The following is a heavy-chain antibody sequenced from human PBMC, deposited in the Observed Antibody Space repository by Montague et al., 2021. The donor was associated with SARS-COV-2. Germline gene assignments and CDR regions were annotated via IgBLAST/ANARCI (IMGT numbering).Heavy chain of an antibody. V-gene: IGHV4-34*01. Sequence: SETLSLTCAVYGGSFSGYYWSWTRQPPGKGLGWIGEINHSGSTNYNPSLKSRVTISVDTSKNQFSLKLSSVTAAGTAVYYCARGRAGSQFLRTYSSSWYWFDPWGQGTMVTVSS. D-gene: IGHD6-13*01. J-gene: IGHJ5*02. CDR3: ARGRAGSQFLRTYSSSWYWFDP. CDR2: INHSGST. CDR1: GGSFSGYY.